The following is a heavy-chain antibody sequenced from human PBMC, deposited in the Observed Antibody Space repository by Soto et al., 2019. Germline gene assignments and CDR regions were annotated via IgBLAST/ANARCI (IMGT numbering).Heavy chain of an antibody. CDR1: GFTFSSYS. V-gene: IGHV3-48*01. J-gene: IGHJ4*02. CDR2: ISSSSSTI. Sequence: GGSLRLSCAASGFTFSSYSMNWVRQAPGKGLEWVSYISSSSSTIYYADSVKGRFTISRDNAKNSLYLQMNSLRAEDTAVYYCARSPGFDYWGQGTLVTVSS. CDR3: ARSPGFDY.